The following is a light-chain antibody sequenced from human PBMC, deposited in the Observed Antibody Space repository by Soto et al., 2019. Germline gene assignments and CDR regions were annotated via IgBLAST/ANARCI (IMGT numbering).Light chain of an antibody. Sequence: QSALTQPASVSGSPGQSITISCTGTSSDVGGYNYVSWYQQHPGKAPKLMIYEVSNGPSGVSNRFSGSKSGNTASLTISGLQAEDEADYYCSSSTSSDTLLFGGGTKLTVL. V-gene: IGLV2-14*01. J-gene: IGLJ2*01. CDR1: SSDVGGYNY. CDR3: SSSTSSDTLL. CDR2: EVS.